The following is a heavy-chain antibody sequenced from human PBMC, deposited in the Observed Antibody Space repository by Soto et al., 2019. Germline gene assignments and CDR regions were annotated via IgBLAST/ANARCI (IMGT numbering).Heavy chain of an antibody. CDR1: GGSFNSNY. J-gene: IGHJ4*02. CDR3: LSARFDY. D-gene: IGHD6-19*01. V-gene: IGHV4-34*01. CDR2: INHSGST. Sequence: SETLSLTCVVYGGSFNSNYWTWVRQPPGKGLEWVGEINHSGSTNYNASLKGRVTISVDTSKNQFSLNLTSVTAADTAVYYCLSARFDYWGQGTLVTVSS.